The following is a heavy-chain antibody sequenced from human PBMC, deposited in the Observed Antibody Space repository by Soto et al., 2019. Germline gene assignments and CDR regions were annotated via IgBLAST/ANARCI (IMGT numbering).Heavy chain of an antibody. V-gene: IGHV1-58*01. CDR2: IVVGSGNT. CDR3: AADHDYYDSSGLFDP. CDR1: GFTFTSSA. D-gene: IGHD3-22*01. Sequence: WASVKVSCKASGFTFTSSAVQWVRQARGQRLEWIGWIVVGSGNTNYAQKFQERVTITRDMSTSTAYMELSSLRSEDTAVYYCAADHDYYDSSGLFDPWGQGTLVTVSS. J-gene: IGHJ5*02.